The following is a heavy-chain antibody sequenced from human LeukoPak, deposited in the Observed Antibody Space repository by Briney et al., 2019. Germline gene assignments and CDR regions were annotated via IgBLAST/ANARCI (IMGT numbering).Heavy chain of an antibody. CDR1: GYTFTSYG. Sequence: ASVKVSCKASGYTFTSYGISWVRQAPGQGLEWMGWISAYNGNTNYAQKLQGRVTMTTDTSTSTAYMELRSLRSDDTAVYYCARFWAMVRGVPNWFDPWGQGTLVTVSS. V-gene: IGHV1-18*01. CDR3: ARFWAMVRGVPNWFDP. D-gene: IGHD3-10*01. J-gene: IGHJ5*02. CDR2: ISAYNGNT.